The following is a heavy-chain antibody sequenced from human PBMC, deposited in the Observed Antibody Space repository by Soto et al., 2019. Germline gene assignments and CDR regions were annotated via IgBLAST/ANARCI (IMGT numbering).Heavy chain of an antibody. CDR2: IDYSGST. V-gene: IGHV4-59*01. J-gene: IGHJ4*02. D-gene: IGHD2-21*01. CDR3: ARSPVYYCGGSGYHDS. Sequence: SETLSLTCTVSSVSISSYYWSWIRKPPGKGLEWIGYIDYSGSTSYSPSLNSRVSISVDTSKNQFSLKLRSVTAADTAVYYCARSPVYYCGGSGYHDSWRQGTLVTVSS. CDR1: SVSISSYY.